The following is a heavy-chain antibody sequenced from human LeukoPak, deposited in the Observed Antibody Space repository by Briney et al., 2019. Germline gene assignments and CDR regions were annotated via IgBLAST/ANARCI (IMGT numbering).Heavy chain of an antibody. CDR2: IYYSGST. CDR1: GGSISSSSYY. D-gene: IGHD3-22*01. CDR3: ARHYDSSGYYAFLGY. Sequence: PSETLSLTCTVSGGSISSSSYYWGWIRQPPGKGLEWIGSIYYSGSTYYNPSLKSRVTISVDTSKNQFSLKLSSVTAADTAVYYCARHYDSSGYYAFLGYWGQGTLVTVSS. J-gene: IGHJ4*02. V-gene: IGHV4-39*01.